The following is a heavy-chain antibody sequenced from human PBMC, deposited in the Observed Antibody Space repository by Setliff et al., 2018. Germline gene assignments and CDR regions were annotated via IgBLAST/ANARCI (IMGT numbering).Heavy chain of an antibody. J-gene: IGHJ3*02. CDR2: FDPEDGET. Sequence: ASVKVSCKVSGYTLTELSMHWVRQAPGKGLEWMGGFDPEDGETIYAQKFQGRVTMTEDTSTDTAYMEPSSLRSEDTAVYYCATNSGGNTIDAFDIWGQGTMVTVSS. CDR1: GYTLTELS. CDR3: ATNSGGNTIDAFDI. D-gene: IGHD2-15*01. V-gene: IGHV1-24*01.